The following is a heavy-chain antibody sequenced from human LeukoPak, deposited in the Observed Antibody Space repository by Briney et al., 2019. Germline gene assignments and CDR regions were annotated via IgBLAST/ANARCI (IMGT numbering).Heavy chain of an antibody. V-gene: IGHV4-4*07. CDR1: GGSISSYY. J-gene: IGHJ5*02. CDR2: INTSGST. Sequence: SETLSLTCTVSGGSISSYYWSWIRQPPGKGLEWIGRINTSGSTNYNPSLKSRVTMSVDTSKNQFSLNLSSVTAADTAMYYCARGFYDILTGRENWFDPWGQGTLVTVSS. CDR3: ARGFYDILTGRENWFDP. D-gene: IGHD3-9*01.